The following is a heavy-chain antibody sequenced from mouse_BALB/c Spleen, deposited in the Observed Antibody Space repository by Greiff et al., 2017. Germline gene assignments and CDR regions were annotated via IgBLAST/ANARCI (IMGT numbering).Heavy chain of an antibody. CDR1: GYTFTSYW. Sequence: VQLQESGAELAKPGASVKMSCKASGYTFTSYWMHWVKQRPGQGLEWIGYINPSTGYTEYNQKFKDKATLTADKSSSTAYMQLSSLTSEDSAVYYCARRLGGDYWGQGTSVTVSS. J-gene: IGHJ4*01. CDR3: ARRLGGDY. D-gene: IGHD4-1*01. CDR2: INPSTGYT. V-gene: IGHV1-7*01.